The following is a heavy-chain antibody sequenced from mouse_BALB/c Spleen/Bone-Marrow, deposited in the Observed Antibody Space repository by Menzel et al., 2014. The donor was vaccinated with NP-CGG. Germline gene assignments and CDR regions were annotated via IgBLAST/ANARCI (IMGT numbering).Heavy chain of an antibody. Sequence: EVKLVESGGGLVQPGGSRKLSCAASGFTFSSFGMHWVRQAPEKGLEWVAYISSGSSTIFYADTVKGRFTVSRDNPKNTLFLQMTSLRSEDTAMCYCTRGGNWDDFDYWGQGTTLTVSS. J-gene: IGHJ2*01. CDR3: TRGGNWDDFDY. CDR2: ISSGSSTI. D-gene: IGHD4-1*01. V-gene: IGHV5-17*02. CDR1: GFTFSSFG.